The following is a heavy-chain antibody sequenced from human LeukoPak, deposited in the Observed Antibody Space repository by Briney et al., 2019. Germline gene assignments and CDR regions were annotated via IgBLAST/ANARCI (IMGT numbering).Heavy chain of an antibody. CDR1: GFTFTSSA. Sequence: TSVKVSCKASGFTFTSSAMQRVRQARGQRLEWIGWIVVGSGNTNYAQKFQERVTITRDMSTSTAYMELSSLRSEDTAVYYCAAGTPNIVAHDAFDIWGQGTMVTVSS. J-gene: IGHJ3*02. V-gene: IGHV1-58*02. CDR2: IVVGSGNT. CDR3: AAGTPNIVAHDAFDI. D-gene: IGHD5-12*01.